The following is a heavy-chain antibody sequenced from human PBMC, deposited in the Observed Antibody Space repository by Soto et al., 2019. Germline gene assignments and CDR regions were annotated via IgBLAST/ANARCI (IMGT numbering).Heavy chain of an antibody. Sequence: QITLKESGPTLVKPTQTLTLTCTFSGFSLSTSGVGVGWIRQPPGQALEWLALIYWDDDKRYSPSLKSRLTITKDPSKNQVVLTMTNMVPVDTATYYCAHSKLVAALWYWGPGNLVTVSS. V-gene: IGHV2-5*02. CDR3: AHSKLVAALWY. CDR2: IYWDDDK. D-gene: IGHD2-15*01. CDR1: GFSLSTSGVG. J-gene: IGHJ4*02.